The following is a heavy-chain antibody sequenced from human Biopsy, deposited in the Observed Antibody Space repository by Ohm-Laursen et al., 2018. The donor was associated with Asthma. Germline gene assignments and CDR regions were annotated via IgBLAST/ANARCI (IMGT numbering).Heavy chain of an antibody. J-gene: IGHJ4*02. V-gene: IGHV4-59*01. CDR2: IHYSGNT. Sequence: SETLSLTCTVSGVSIRSYYWTWIRQPPGKGLEWIENIHYSGNTYSNPSLKSRVTISVDTSKKQISLRLSSVIAADTAVYYCAGFCSGGNCPDHWGQGTLVTVSS. D-gene: IGHD2-15*01. CDR1: GVSIRSYY. CDR3: AGFCSGGNCPDH.